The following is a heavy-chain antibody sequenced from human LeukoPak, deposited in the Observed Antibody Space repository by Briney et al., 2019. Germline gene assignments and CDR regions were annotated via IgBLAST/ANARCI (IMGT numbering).Heavy chain of an antibody. Sequence: SETLSLTCTVSGGSISSSSYYWGWIRQPPGKGLEWIGSIYYSGSTYYNPSLKSRVTISVDTSKNQFSLKLSSVTAADTAVYYCATGDDYYDSSGYYGGAAFDIWGQGTMVTVSS. V-gene: IGHV4-39*07. J-gene: IGHJ3*02. CDR3: ATGDDYYDSSGYYGGAAFDI. D-gene: IGHD3-22*01. CDR1: GGSISSSSYY. CDR2: IYYSGST.